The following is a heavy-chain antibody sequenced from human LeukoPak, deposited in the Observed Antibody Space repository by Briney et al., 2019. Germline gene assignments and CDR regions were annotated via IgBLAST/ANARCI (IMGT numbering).Heavy chain of an antibody. J-gene: IGHJ5*02. CDR2: IIPIFGTA. CDR1: GGTFSSYA. CDR3: ARDKVVVGGYTMVRGVITLGA. D-gene: IGHD3-10*01. Sequence: SVKVSCKASGGTFSSYAISWVRQAPGQGLEWMGGIIPIFGTANYAQKFQGRATITADESTSTAYMELSSLRSEDTAVYYCARDKVVVGGYTMVRGVITLGAWGQGTLVTVSS. V-gene: IGHV1-69*01.